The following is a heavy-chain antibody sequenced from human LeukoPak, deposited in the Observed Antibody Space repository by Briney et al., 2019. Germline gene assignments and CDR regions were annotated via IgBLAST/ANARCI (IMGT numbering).Heavy chain of an antibody. Sequence: SETLSLTCTVSGDSVRSDTYYWSWIRQPPGKGLEWIGFVYYSGRTNYNPSLKSRVTMSVDTSKNQFSLMLRSVTAADTAVYYCEREATTEYYDSSGYYRQTEVFDAWGQGTKVTVSS. CDR3: EREATTEYYDSSGYYRQTEVFDA. CDR1: GDSVRSDTYY. CDR2: VYYSGRT. V-gene: IGHV4-61*01. D-gene: IGHD3-22*01. J-gene: IGHJ3*01.